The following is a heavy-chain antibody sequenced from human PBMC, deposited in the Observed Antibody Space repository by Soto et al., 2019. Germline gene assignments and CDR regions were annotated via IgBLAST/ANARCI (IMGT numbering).Heavy chain of an antibody. Sequence: PSETLSLTCTVSGGSISSSSYYWGWIRQPPGKGLEWIGSIYYSGSTYYNPSLRSRVTISVDTSKNQFSLKLSSVTAADTAVYYCARHLKGEVGSIVGATLYYFDYWGQGTLVTAPQ. J-gene: IGHJ4*02. CDR2: IYYSGST. D-gene: IGHD1-26*01. CDR1: GGSISSSSYY. V-gene: IGHV4-39*01. CDR3: ARHLKGEVGSIVGATLYYFDY.